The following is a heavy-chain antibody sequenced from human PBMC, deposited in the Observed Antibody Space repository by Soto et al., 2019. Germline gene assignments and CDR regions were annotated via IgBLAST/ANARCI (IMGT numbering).Heavy chain of an antibody. CDR1: GGSISSGGYY. Sequence: QVQLQESGPGLVKPSQTLSLTCTVSGGSISSGGYYWSWIRQHPGKGLEWIGYIYYSGSTYYNPSLKSRVTISVDTSKKQFSLKLSSVTAADTAVYYCARGAMATIGVRGFDYWGQGTLVTVSS. J-gene: IGHJ4*02. CDR2: IYYSGST. V-gene: IGHV4-31*03. D-gene: IGHD5-12*01. CDR3: ARGAMATIGVRGFDY.